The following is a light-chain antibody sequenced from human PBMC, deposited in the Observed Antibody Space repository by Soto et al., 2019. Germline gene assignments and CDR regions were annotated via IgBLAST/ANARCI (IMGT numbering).Light chain of an antibody. J-gene: IGKJ2*01. CDR3: QQSDSYPYT. CDR1: QSITNY. Sequence: DIQMTQSPSSLSVSVGDRVTITCRASQSITNYLNWYQQKPGKAPKLLVYAASNLQSGVPSRFSGNGSGTDFTLTISSLQPEEFASYYCQQSDSYPYTFGQGTKLEIK. V-gene: IGKV1-39*01. CDR2: AAS.